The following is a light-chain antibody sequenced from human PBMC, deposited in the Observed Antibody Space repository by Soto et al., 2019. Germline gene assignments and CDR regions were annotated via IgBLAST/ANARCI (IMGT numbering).Light chain of an antibody. CDR3: QQRRNWPLT. Sequence: EIVLTQSPATLSLSPGERATLSCRASQSVSSYLAWYQQKPGQAPRLLIYDASNRATGIPARFSGSGSGTDFTLNRSSLEPEDFAVYYCQQRRNWPLTFGGGTKMEIK. J-gene: IGKJ4*01. CDR1: QSVSSY. V-gene: IGKV3-11*01. CDR2: DAS.